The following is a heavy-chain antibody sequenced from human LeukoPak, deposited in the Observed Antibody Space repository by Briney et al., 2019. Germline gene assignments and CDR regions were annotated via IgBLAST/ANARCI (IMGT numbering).Heavy chain of an antibody. J-gene: IGHJ6*02. CDR2: ISGSGGST. D-gene: IGHD4-23*01. CDR3: ASFLGDYGGNSYPYYYYGMDV. V-gene: IGHV3-23*01. Sequence: GGSLRLSCEGSGFTFESYAMSWVPEAPGKGLERVSAISGSGGSTYYADSVKGRFTISRDNSKNTLYLQMNSLRAEDTAVYYCASFLGDYGGNSYPYYYYGMDVWGQGTTVTVSS. CDR1: GFTFESYA.